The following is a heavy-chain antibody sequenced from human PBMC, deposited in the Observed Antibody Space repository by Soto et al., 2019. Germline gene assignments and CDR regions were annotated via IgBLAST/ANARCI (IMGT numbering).Heavy chain of an antibody. CDR1: GFPFSSCA. Sequence: GGSLSLSCTASGFPFSSCAMNWVRQAPGKGLEWVSVISGSGVITYYADSVKGRFTISRDNSKNTLYLQMNSLRAEDTALYYCAKDILTGYCPFDCWGQGTLVTVSS. CDR2: ISGSGVIT. CDR3: AKDILTGYCPFDC. D-gene: IGHD3-9*01. V-gene: IGHV3-23*01. J-gene: IGHJ4*02.